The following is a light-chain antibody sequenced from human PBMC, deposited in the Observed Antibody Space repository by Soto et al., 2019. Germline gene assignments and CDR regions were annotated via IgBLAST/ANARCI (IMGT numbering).Light chain of an antibody. V-gene: IGKV1-39*01. CDR1: QTITHY. CDR2: DAS. CDR3: QQSYSTPRD. J-gene: IGKJ5*01. Sequence: DIHMSQSPSFLSASVGASVTITCRANQTITHYLNWYQQKPGRAPALLIYDASSLQSGVPSRFSGSGSGTDFILTISSLQPEDFATYYCQQSYSTPRDFGQGTRLEIK.